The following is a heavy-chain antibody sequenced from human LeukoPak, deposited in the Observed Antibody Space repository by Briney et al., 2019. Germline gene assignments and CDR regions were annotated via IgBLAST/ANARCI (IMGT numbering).Heavy chain of an antibody. CDR3: ARVRGPPMAVHYYMDV. V-gene: IGHV4-61*02. D-gene: IGHD5-24*01. Sequence: SETLSLTCNVSGGSINSGHYYWSWIRQSAGKGLEWIGRFYTSGTTDYNPSLKSRVTISADTSKNQFSLKLSSVTAADTAVYYCARVRGPPMAVHYYMDVWGKGTTVTISS. CDR1: GGSINSGHYY. CDR2: FYTSGTT. J-gene: IGHJ6*03.